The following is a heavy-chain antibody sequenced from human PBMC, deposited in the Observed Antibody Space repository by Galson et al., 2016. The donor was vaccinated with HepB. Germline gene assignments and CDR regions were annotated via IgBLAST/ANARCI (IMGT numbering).Heavy chain of an antibody. Sequence: SETLSLTCTVSGGSVSSGRYYWSWIRQPPGKGLVWFGYIYFSGSTNYNPSLKSRVTMPVDTSKNQFSLKLSSVTAADTAVYYCARIHFDFYSYYGMDVWGQGTTVTVSS. J-gene: IGHJ6*02. V-gene: IGHV4-61*01. D-gene: IGHD3-3*01. CDR2: IYFSGST. CDR3: ARIHFDFYSYYGMDV. CDR1: GGSVSSGRYY.